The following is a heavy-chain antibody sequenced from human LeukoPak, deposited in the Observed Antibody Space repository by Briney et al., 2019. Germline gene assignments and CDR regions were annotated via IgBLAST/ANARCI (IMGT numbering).Heavy chain of an antibody. CDR3: AGEYCSGNSCYAAYYYYYGMDV. D-gene: IGHD2-2*01. Sequence: GGSLRLPCAASGFTFSSYAMSWVRQAPGKGLEWVSAISGSGGSTYYADSVKGRFTISRDNSKNTLYLQMNSLRAEDTAVYYCAGEYCSGNSCYAAYYYYYGMDVWGQGTTVTVSS. V-gene: IGHV3-23*01. J-gene: IGHJ6*02. CDR2: ISGSGGST. CDR1: GFTFSSYA.